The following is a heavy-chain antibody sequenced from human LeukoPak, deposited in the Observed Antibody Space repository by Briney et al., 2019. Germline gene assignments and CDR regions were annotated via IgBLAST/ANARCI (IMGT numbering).Heavy chain of an antibody. Sequence: SETLSLTCTVSGGSISSGGYYWSWIRQPPGKGLEWIGYIYHSGSTYYNPSLKSRVSISIDTSKNQFSLKLSSVTAADTALYYCARGGRITTVVGYNYFDPWGQGTLVTVSS. D-gene: IGHD1-20*01. CDR3: ARGGRITTVVGYNYFDP. J-gene: IGHJ5*02. V-gene: IGHV4-30-2*01. CDR2: IYHSGST. CDR1: GGSISSGGYY.